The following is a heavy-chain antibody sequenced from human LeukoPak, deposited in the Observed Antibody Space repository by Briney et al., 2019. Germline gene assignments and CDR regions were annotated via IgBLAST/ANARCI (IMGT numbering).Heavy chain of an antibody. D-gene: IGHD3-9*01. J-gene: IGHJ5*02. CDR1: GFTFSSYG. CDR2: IWYDGSDK. CDR3: ARGWYYDILACPQGADL. Sequence: GRSLRLSCAASGFTFSSYGLHWVRQAPGKGLEWVAVIWYDGSDKYYADSVKGRFTISRDDSRHTLYLQMNSLRAEDSAVYYCARGWYYDILACPQGADLWGQGTLVIVSS. V-gene: IGHV3-33*01.